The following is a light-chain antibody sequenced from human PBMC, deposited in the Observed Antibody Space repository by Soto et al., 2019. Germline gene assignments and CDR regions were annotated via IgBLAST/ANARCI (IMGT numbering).Light chain of an antibody. J-gene: IGLJ1*01. Sequence: QSALTQPPSASGSPGQSVTISCTGTKNDIGVYDFVSWYQLHPGKAPRLIIYEVVQRPSGVPDRFSGSKSGNTASLTVSGLQAADEGDYFCKSYAGSNTYVFGSGTKVTVL. CDR3: KSYAGSNTYV. V-gene: IGLV2-8*01. CDR1: KNDIGVYDF. CDR2: EVV.